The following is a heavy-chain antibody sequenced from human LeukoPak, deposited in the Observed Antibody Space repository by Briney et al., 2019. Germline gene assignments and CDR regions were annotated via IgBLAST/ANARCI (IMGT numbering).Heavy chain of an antibody. CDR1: GFTFSSYG. CDR3: AKAGRYSSSWTDDAFDI. CDR2: ISGSGGNA. V-gene: IGHV3-23*01. J-gene: IGHJ3*02. D-gene: IGHD6-13*01. Sequence: AGGSLRLSCEASGFTFSSYGMSWVRQTPGKGLEWVSVISGSGGNARYADSVKGRFTISRDNSKNTLYLQMNSLRVEDTALYYCAKAGRYSSSWTDDAFDIWGQGAMVIVSS.